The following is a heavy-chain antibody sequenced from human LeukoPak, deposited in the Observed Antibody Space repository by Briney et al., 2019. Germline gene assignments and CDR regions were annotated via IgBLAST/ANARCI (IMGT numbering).Heavy chain of an antibody. D-gene: IGHD3-10*01. V-gene: IGHV1-8*01. Sequence: ASVKASCKASGYTFTSYDINWVRQATGQGLEWMGWMNPNSGNTGYAQKFQGRVTMTRNTSISTAYMELSSLRSEDTAVYYCARVGYGSGSYYYYYYYMDVWGKGTTVTISS. CDR3: ARVGYGSGSYYYYYYYMDV. CDR2: MNPNSGNT. J-gene: IGHJ6*03. CDR1: GYTFTSYD.